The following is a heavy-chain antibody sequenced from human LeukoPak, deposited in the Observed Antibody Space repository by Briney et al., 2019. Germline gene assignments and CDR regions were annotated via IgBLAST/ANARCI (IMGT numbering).Heavy chain of an antibody. Sequence: SESLSLTCTVSGDSISSSSYCWDWIRQPPGKGLEWIGTIYSSANTHYNPAIKTRITMSVDTSKNQFSLKLNSVTAADTGIYYCARHSRSAYTGYENAFDIWGQGTMVTVSS. J-gene: IGHJ3*02. V-gene: IGHV4-39*01. CDR2: IYSSANT. D-gene: IGHD5-12*01. CDR3: ARHSRSAYTGYENAFDI. CDR1: GDSISSSSYC.